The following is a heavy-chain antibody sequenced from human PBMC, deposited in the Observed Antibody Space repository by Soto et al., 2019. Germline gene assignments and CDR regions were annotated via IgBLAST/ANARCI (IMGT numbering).Heavy chain of an antibody. Sequence: KTSETLSLTCTVSGGSISSGYYWGWIRQPPGKGLEWIGSIYHSGSTYYNPSLKSRVTISVDTSKNQFSLKLSSVTAADTAVYYCARARGQWLANYYYGMDVWGQGTTVTVSS. J-gene: IGHJ6*02. CDR1: GGSISSGYY. CDR2: IYHSGST. V-gene: IGHV4-38-2*02. CDR3: ARARGQWLANYYYGMDV. D-gene: IGHD6-19*01.